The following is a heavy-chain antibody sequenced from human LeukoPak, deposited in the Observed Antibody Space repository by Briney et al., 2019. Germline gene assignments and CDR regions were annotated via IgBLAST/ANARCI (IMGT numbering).Heavy chain of an antibody. CDR1: GYTFTSYD. V-gene: IGHV1-8*01. Sequence: ASVKVSCKASGYTFTSYDINWVRQATGQGLEWMGWMNPNSGNTGYAQKFQGRVTMTRNTSISTAYMELRSLRSEDTAVYYCARGQGYGRGPSLGYWGQGTLVTVSS. J-gene: IGHJ4*02. CDR2: MNPNSGNT. D-gene: IGHD2-15*01. CDR3: ARGQGYGRGPSLGY.